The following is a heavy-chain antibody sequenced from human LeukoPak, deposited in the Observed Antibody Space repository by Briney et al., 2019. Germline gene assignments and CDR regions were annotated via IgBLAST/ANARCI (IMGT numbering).Heavy chain of an antibody. CDR1: GYTFTGYY. D-gene: IGHD6-19*01. CDR3: ARVPYSSGTFDY. V-gene: IGHV1-2*02. CDR2: INPNSGGT. Sequence: ASVKVSCKASGYTFTGYYMHWVRQAPGQGLVWMGWINPNSGGTNYAQKFQGRVTMTRDTSISTAYMELSRLRSDDTAVYYCARVPYSSGTFDYWGQGTLVTVSS. J-gene: IGHJ4*02.